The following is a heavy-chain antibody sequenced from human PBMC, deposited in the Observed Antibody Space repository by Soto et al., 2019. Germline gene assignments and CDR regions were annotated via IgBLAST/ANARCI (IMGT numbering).Heavy chain of an antibody. CDR3: ASSKPDAYGVERGSY. CDR1: GGSVSSGSYY. V-gene: IGHV4-61*01. CDR2: IYYSGST. Sequence: PSETLSLTCTVSGGSVSSGSYYWSWIRQPPGKGLEWIGYIYYSGSTNYNPSLKSRVTISVDTSKNQFSLKLSSVTAADTAVYYCASSKPDAYGVERGSYWGQGTLVTVSS. D-gene: IGHD4-17*01. J-gene: IGHJ4*02.